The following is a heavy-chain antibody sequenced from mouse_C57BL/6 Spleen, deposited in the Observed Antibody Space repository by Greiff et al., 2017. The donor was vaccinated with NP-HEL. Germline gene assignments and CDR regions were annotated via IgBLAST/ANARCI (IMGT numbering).Heavy chain of an antibody. CDR3: ARATVVAHFDV. Sequence: PGQGLEWIGDIYPGSGSTNYNEKFKSKATLTVDTSSSTAYMQLSSLTSEDSAVYYCARATVVAHFDVWGTGTTVTVSS. D-gene: IGHD1-1*01. V-gene: IGHV1-55*01. CDR2: IYPGSGST. J-gene: IGHJ1*03.